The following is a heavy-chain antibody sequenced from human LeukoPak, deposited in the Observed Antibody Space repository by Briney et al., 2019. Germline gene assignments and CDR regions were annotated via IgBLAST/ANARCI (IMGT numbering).Heavy chain of an antibody. CDR3: ARIIAAAGTGSY. V-gene: IGHV3-21*01. D-gene: IGHD6-13*01. Sequence: GGSLRLACAASGYTFSSYSMNWVRQAPGMGLEWVSSISSSSSYIYYADSVKGRFTISRDNAKNSLYLQMNSLRAEDTAVYYCARIIAAAGTGSYWGQGTLVTVSS. J-gene: IGHJ4*02. CDR2: ISSSSSYI. CDR1: GYTFSSYS.